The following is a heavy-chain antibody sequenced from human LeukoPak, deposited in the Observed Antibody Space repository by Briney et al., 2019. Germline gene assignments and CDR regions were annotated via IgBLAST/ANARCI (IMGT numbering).Heavy chain of an antibody. CDR3: ARAHGSGSYYNLFYYYYYYMDV. Sequence: ASVKVSCKASGYTFTSYAMNWVRQAPGQGLEWMGWINTNTGNPTYAQGFTGRFVFSLDTSVSTAYLQISSLKAEDTAVYYCARAHGSGSYYNLFYYYYYYMDVWGKGTTVTVSS. D-gene: IGHD3-10*01. CDR2: INTNTGNP. CDR1: GYTFTSYA. V-gene: IGHV7-4-1*02. J-gene: IGHJ6*03.